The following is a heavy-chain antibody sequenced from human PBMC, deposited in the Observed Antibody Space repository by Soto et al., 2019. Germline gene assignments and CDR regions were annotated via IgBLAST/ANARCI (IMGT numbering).Heavy chain of an antibody. CDR2: IRSKGDGGTT. Sequence: GGSLRLSCTTSGFTFSHAWMSWVRQAPGKGLEWVGRIRSKGDGGTTDYAAPVKGRFTISGDDSKNTLFLQMNSLKAEDTAVYYCATDQAGGYFYYYGMVVWGQGTTVTVSS. J-gene: IGHJ6*02. CDR1: GFTFSHAW. V-gene: IGHV3-15*01. D-gene: IGHD2-15*01. CDR3: ATDQAGGYFYYYGMVV.